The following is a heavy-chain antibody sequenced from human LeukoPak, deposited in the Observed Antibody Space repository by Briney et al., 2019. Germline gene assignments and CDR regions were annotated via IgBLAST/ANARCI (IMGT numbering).Heavy chain of an antibody. D-gene: IGHD4-23*01. V-gene: IGHV4-59*08. Sequence: SETLSLTCTVSRGSISSYYWSWIRQPPGKGLEWIGYIYYSGSTNYNPSLKSRVTISVDTSKNQFSLKLSSVTAADTAVYYCARHGGNFGADFDYWGQGTLVTVSS. CDR3: ARHGGNFGADFDY. J-gene: IGHJ4*02. CDR2: IYYSGST. CDR1: RGSISSYY.